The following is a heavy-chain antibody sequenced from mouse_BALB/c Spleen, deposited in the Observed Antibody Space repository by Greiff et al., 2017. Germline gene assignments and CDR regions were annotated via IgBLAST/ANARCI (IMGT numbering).Heavy chain of an antibody. Sequence: VKVVESGPGLVAPSQSLSITCTVSGFSLTGYGVNWVRQPPGKGLEWLGMIWGDGSTDYNSALKSRLSISKDNSKSQVFLKMNSLQTDDTARYYCARDRGTGLGYFDVWGAGTTVTVSS. CDR3: ARDRGTGLGYFDV. CDR1: GFSLTGYG. CDR2: IWGDGST. J-gene: IGHJ1*01. D-gene: IGHD4-1*01. V-gene: IGHV2-6-7*01.